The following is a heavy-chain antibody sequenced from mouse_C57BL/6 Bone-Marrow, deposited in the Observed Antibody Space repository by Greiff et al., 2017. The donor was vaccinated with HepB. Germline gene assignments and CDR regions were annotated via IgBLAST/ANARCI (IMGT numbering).Heavy chain of an antibody. CDR1: GYTFTDYN. D-gene: IGHD1-1*01. Sequence: VQLKESGPELVKPGASVKIPCKASGYTFTDYNMDWVKQSHGKSLEWIGDINPNNGGTIYNQKFKGKATLTVDKSSSTAYMELRSLTSEDTAVYYCARYYGSSYYHYFDYWGQGTTLTVSS. CDR2: INPNNGGT. CDR3: ARYYGSSYYHYFDY. J-gene: IGHJ2*01. V-gene: IGHV1-18*01.